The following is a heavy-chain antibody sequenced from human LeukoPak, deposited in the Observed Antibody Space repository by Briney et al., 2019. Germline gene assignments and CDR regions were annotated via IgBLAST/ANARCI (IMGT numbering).Heavy chain of an antibody. V-gene: IGHV3-33*01. J-gene: IGHJ4*02. Sequence: PGRSLRLSCAASGFTFSSYGMHWVRQAPGKGPEWVAVIWYDGSNKYYADSVKGRFTISRDNSKNTLYLQMNSLRAEDTAVYYCARDTELVLWYFDYWGQGTLVTVSS. CDR1: GFTFSSYG. D-gene: IGHD2-8*02. CDR2: IWYDGSNK. CDR3: ARDTELVLWYFDY.